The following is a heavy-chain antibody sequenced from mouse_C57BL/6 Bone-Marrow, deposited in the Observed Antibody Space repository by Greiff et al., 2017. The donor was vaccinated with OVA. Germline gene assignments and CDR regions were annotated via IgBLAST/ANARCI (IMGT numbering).Heavy chain of an antibody. CDR2: ISSGSSTL. D-gene: IGHD1-1*01. CDR3: ARRVTTVVADAMDY. V-gene: IGHV5-17*01. J-gene: IGHJ4*01. CDR1: GFTFSDYG. Sequence: EVQGVESGGGLVKPGGSLKLSCAASGFTFSDYGMHWVRQAPEKGLEWVAYISSGSSTLYYADTVKGRFTISSDNAKNTLFLQMTSLRSENTAMYYCARRVTTVVADAMDYWGQGTSVTVSS.